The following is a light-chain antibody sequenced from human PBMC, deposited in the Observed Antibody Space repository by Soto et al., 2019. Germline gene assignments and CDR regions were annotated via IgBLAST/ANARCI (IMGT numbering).Light chain of an antibody. V-gene: IGLV1-44*01. J-gene: IGLJ1*01. CDR2: SNN. Sequence: QPVLTQPPSASGTPGQRGTISCSGSNSNIGTNTVNWYQPLPGPAPKLLICSNNQRPSGVPDRFSASKSGTSASLAISGLQSEDEADYYCAAWDDSLNGCVFGTGTKLTVL. CDR3: AAWDDSLNGCV. CDR1: NSNIGTNT.